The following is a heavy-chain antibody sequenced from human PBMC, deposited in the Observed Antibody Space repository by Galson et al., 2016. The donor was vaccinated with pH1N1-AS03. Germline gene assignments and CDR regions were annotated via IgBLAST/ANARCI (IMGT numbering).Heavy chain of an antibody. Sequence: SVKVSCKASGYTFISYVMHWVRQAPGQRLEWMGWINAGNGNTTYSQTFKGRVTITRDTSASKAYMELSILRSEDTAVYYCARVGEYYGMDVWGQGTTVTVSS. CDR1: GYTFISYV. D-gene: IGHD2-21*01. J-gene: IGHJ6*02. CDR2: INAGNGNT. V-gene: IGHV1-3*01. CDR3: ARVGEYYGMDV.